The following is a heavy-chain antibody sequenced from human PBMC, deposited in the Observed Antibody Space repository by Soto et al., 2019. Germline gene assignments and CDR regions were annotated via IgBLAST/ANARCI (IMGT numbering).Heavy chain of an antibody. CDR3: ARGSTDSYPGSRIFDF. D-gene: IGHD3-10*01. Sequence: GGSLRLSCVASGLTFGSRAMTWVRQAPGEGLQWVSTITDTGGDAKYADSVRGRFVISRDNSKKTLYLQMTSLTAEDSALYYCARGSTDSYPGSRIFDFWGRGTLVTVSS. V-gene: IGHV3-23*01. CDR2: ITDTGGDA. J-gene: IGHJ4*02. CDR1: GLTFGSRA.